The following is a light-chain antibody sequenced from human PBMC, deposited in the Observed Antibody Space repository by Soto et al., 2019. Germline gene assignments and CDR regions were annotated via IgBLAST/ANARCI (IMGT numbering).Light chain of an antibody. CDR2: AAS. Sequence: VLPQSASTLSLSPGDRPTLSCWASQSVTSYLAWYQQKPGQAPRLLIYAASNRATGIPARFRGSGSGTDFTLTISSLEPEDFAVYYCQQRSNWPPVYTFGQGTK. J-gene: IGKJ2*01. CDR1: QSVTSY. V-gene: IGKV3-11*01. CDR3: QQRSNWPPVYT.